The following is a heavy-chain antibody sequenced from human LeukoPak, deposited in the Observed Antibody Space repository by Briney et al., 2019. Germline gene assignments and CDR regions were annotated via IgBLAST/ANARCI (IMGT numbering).Heavy chain of an antibody. CDR1: GYTFTNYG. J-gene: IGHJ4*02. D-gene: IGHD3-3*01. CDR2: IIPIFGTA. Sequence: SVKVSCKASGYTFTNYGISWVRQAPGQGLEWMGGIIPIFGTANYAQKFQGRVTITADESTSTAYMELSSLRSEDTAVYYCAREPDGLRSDFDYWGQGTLVTVSS. V-gene: IGHV1-69*13. CDR3: AREPDGLRSDFDY.